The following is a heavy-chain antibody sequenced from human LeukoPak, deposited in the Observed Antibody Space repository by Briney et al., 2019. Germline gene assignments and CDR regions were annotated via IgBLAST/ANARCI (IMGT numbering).Heavy chain of an antibody. CDR2: MNPNSGGT. D-gene: IGHD5-12*01. Sequence: ASVKVSCKASGYTFTSYDINWVRQAIGQRLEWMGWMNPNSGGTGYAQKFQGRVTITRNTSISTAYMELSGLRSEDTAVYYCARGRSTGYPYYFEYWGQGTLVTVSS. CDR3: ARGRSTGYPYYFEY. J-gene: IGHJ4*02. CDR1: GYTFTSYD. V-gene: IGHV1-8*03.